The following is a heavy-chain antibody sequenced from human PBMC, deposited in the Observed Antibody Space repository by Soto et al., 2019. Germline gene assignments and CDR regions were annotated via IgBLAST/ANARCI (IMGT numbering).Heavy chain of an antibody. CDR3: AGDLAKGGASPAFEY. CDR1: RYTFTVYY. CDR2: INPKSGGT. Sequence: ASVKVSCKASRYTFTVYYMHWVGQAPGQGLEWMGWINPKSGGTMYPQKFQGRVTMTWDTSISTAYMALTRLRSDDTAVYYCAGDLAKGGASPAFEYWGQGTPVTVSS. V-gene: IGHV1-2*02. J-gene: IGHJ4*02. D-gene: IGHD4-17*01.